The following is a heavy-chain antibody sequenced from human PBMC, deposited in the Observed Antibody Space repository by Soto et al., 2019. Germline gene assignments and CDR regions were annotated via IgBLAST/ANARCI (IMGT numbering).Heavy chain of an antibody. D-gene: IGHD3-22*01. J-gene: IGHJ4*02. V-gene: IGHV3-23*01. CDR2: ISGSGGST. CDR3: AKLASSGYDAY. Sequence: RLSCAASGFTLSSYAMSWVRQAPGKGLEWVSSISGSGGSTYYADSVKGRFTISRDNSKNTLYVQMNSLRVEDTAIYYCAKLASSGYDAYWGQGTRVTVSS. CDR1: GFTLSSYA.